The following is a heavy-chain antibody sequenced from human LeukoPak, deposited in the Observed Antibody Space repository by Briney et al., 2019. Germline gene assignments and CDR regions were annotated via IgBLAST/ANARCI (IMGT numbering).Heavy chain of an antibody. Sequence: ASVKVSCKASGGTFSSYAISWVRQAPGQGLEWMGGIIPIFGTANYAQKFRGRVTITADKSTSTAYMELSSLRSEDTAVYYCAIAVAGFDAFGIWGQGTMVTVSS. V-gene: IGHV1-69*06. CDR1: GGTFSSYA. CDR2: IIPIFGTA. CDR3: AIAVAGFDAFGI. J-gene: IGHJ3*02. D-gene: IGHD6-19*01.